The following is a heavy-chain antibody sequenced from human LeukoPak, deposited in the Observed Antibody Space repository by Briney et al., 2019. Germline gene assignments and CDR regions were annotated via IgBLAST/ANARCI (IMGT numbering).Heavy chain of an antibody. CDR2: FYSGGSR. J-gene: IGHJ5*02. Sequence: PGGSLRLSCAASGFTFSDYYMSWVRQAPGKGLEWVSVFYSGGSRYYADSVKGRFTISRDNSKNSLDLQMNSLRAEDTAVYYCARVLRYSSASDWFDPWGQGTLVIVSS. V-gene: IGHV3-53*01. CDR3: ARVLRYSSASDWFDP. D-gene: IGHD6-19*01. CDR1: GFTFSDYY.